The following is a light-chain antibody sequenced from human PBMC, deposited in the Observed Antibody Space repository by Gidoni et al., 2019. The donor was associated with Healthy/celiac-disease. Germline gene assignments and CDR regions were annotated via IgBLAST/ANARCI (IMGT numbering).Light chain of an antibody. Sequence: EIVLTQSPGTLSLSPGERATLSCRASQSVSSSYLAWYQQKPGQAPRLLIYGASSRATGIQERFSGSGSGTDFTLTISRLEPEDFAVYYCQQYGSSPRTFGQGTKVEIK. CDR1: QSVSSSY. CDR2: GAS. CDR3: QQYGSSPRT. J-gene: IGKJ1*01. V-gene: IGKV3-20*01.